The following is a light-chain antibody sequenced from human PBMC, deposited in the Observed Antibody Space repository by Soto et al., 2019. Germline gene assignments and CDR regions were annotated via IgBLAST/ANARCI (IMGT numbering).Light chain of an antibody. CDR3: ASWDDSLSVI. V-gene: IGLV1-47*01. Sequence: QSVLTQPPSASGAPGQRVTISCSGSSSSIGSYSVYWYQQLPGTAPKLLIYEDNQRPSGVPDRFSGSKSDTSASLAISGLRSGDEADYYCASWDDSLSVIFGGGTKLTV. CDR1: SSSIGSYS. J-gene: IGLJ2*01. CDR2: EDN.